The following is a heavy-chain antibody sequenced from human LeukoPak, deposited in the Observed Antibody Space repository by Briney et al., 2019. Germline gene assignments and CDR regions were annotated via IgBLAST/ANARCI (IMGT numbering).Heavy chain of an antibody. CDR1: GFTFSNYA. D-gene: IGHD3-10*01. CDR2: ISGSGGIT. CDR3: ARDRWTDYYSSGRHFDL. V-gene: IGHV3-23*01. Sequence: PGGSLRLSCAASGFTFSNYAMSWVRQAPGKGLDLVSAISGSGGITYYADSVKGRFTISRDNSKNTLYLQMNSLRAEDTAVYYCARDRWTDYYSSGRHFDLWGQGTLVSVSS. J-gene: IGHJ4*02.